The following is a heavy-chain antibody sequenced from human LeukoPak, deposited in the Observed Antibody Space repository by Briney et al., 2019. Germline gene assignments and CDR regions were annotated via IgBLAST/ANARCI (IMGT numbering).Heavy chain of an antibody. CDR3: AKNWGSRVTIDY. Sequence: PGGSPRLSCAASGLTFSSYSMNWVRQAPGKGLEWVSYISSSSSTIYYADSVKGRFTISRDNAKNSLYLQMNSLRAEDTAVYYCAKNWGSRVTIDYWGQGTLVTVSS. J-gene: IGHJ4*02. D-gene: IGHD7-27*01. CDR1: GLTFSSYS. V-gene: IGHV3-48*01. CDR2: ISSSSSTI.